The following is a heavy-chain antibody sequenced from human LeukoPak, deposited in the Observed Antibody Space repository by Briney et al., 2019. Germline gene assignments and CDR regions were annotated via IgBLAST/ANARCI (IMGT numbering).Heavy chain of an antibody. J-gene: IGHJ4*02. CDR2: ISSSSSTI. V-gene: IGHV3-48*01. Sequence: PGGSLRLSCAASGFIFGSYSMNWVRQAPGKGLEWVSFISSSSSTIHYADSVKGRFTISRDNAKNSLYLQMNSLRAEDTALYYCARGGWFGELLFDYWGQGTLVTVSS. CDR3: ARGGWFGELLFDY. CDR1: GFIFGSYS. D-gene: IGHD3-10*01.